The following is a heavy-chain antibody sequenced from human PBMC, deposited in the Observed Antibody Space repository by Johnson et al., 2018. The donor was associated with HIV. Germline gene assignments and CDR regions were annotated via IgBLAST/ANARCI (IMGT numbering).Heavy chain of an antibody. CDR1: GFTFSSYG. Sequence: MQLVESGGGVVQPGRSLRLSCAASGFTFSSYGMHWVRRAPGKGLEWVAVISYDGSNKYYADSVKGRFTISRDNSKNTLYLQMNSLRAEDTAVYYCPVDTEAFDIWGQGTMVTVSS. CDR2: ISYDGSNK. D-gene: IGHD1-14*01. CDR3: PVDTEAFDI. J-gene: IGHJ3*02. V-gene: IGHV3-30*03.